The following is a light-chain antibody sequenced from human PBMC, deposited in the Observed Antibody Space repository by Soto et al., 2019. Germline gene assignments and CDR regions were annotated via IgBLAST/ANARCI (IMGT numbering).Light chain of an antibody. CDR2: DVS. J-gene: IGLJ1*01. CDR1: TSDIGGYDF. Sequence: QSVLTQPASVSGSPGQSITISCTGTTSDIGGYDFVSWYQQHPNIAPKLIIYDVSNRPSGVSNRFSAFKSGSTASLTISALQAEDEADYYCSSYSITSTPFVFGTGTKLTVL. CDR3: SSYSITSTPFV. V-gene: IGLV2-14*03.